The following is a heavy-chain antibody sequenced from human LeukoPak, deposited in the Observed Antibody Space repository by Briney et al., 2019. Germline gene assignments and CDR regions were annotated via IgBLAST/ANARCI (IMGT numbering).Heavy chain of an antibody. J-gene: IGHJ6*02. CDR1: GGSISSGSYY. Sequence: SQTLSLTCTVSGGSISSGSYYWSWIRQPAGRGLEWLGRIYTSGSTNYNPSRKSRVTISVDTSKNQFSLKLSSVTAADTAVYYCARDPGIYYYYYGMDVWGQGTTVTVS. CDR2: IYTSGST. CDR3: ARDPGIYYYYYGMDV. V-gene: IGHV4-61*02.